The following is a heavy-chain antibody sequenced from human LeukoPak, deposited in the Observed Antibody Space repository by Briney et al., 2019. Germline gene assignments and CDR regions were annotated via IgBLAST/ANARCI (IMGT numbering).Heavy chain of an antibody. CDR3: AREIATNWFDP. CDR1: GFTFSSYS. Sequence: GGSLRLSCAASGFTFSSYSMNWVRQAPGKGLEWVSYISSSSSTIYYADSLKGRFTISRDNAKNSLYLQMNSLRAEDTALYHCAREIATNWFDPWGQGTLVTVSS. CDR2: ISSSSSTI. V-gene: IGHV3-48*04. D-gene: IGHD5-24*01. J-gene: IGHJ5*02.